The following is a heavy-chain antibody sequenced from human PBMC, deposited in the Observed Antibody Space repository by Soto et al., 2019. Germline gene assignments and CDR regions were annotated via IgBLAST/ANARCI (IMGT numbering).Heavy chain of an antibody. J-gene: IGHJ4*02. Sequence: SETLSLTCAVSGGSISSGGYSWSWIRQPPGKGLEWIGYIYHSGSTYYNPSLKSRVTISVDRSKNQFSLTLSSVTAADTAVYYCARHVPYTSGWYDYWGQGTLVTVSS. D-gene: IGHD6-19*01. CDR2: IYHSGST. CDR1: GGSISSGGYS. V-gene: IGHV4-30-2*01. CDR3: ARHVPYTSGWYDY.